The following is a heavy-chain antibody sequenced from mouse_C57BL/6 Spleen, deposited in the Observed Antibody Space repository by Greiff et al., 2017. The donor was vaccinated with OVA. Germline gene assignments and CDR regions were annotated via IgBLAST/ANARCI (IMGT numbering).Heavy chain of an antibody. V-gene: IGHV1-26*01. CDR1: GYTFTDYY. CDR3: ASYYYGSSYRGYVDV. Sequence: EVQLQQSGPELVKPGASVKISCKASGYTFTDYYMNWVKQSHGKSLEWIGDINPNNGGTSYNQKFKGKATLTVDKSSSTAYMELRSLTSEDSAVYYCASYYYGSSYRGYVDVWGTGTTVTVSS. D-gene: IGHD1-1*01. CDR2: INPNNGGT. J-gene: IGHJ1*03.